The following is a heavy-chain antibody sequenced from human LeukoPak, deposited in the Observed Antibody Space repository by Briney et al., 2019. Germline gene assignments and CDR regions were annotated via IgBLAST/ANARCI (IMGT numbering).Heavy chain of an antibody. Sequence: SETLSLTCTVSGGSISSSSYYWSWIRQPPGKGLEWIGFIYYSGSAYYNPSLKSRLTISVDTSKNQFSLKLSSVTAADTAVYYCARGLARFYGAASDYWGQGTLVTVSS. D-gene: IGHD3-3*02. CDR1: GGSISSSSYY. CDR3: ARGLARFYGAASDY. J-gene: IGHJ4*02. CDR2: IYYSGSA. V-gene: IGHV4-30-4*01.